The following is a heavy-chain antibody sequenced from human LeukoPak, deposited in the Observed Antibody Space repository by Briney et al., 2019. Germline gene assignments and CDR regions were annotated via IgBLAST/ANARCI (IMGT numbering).Heavy chain of an antibody. J-gene: IGHJ4*02. CDR3: ARRYSNSYFDY. D-gene: IGHD4-11*01. CDR1: GYSISSGYY. V-gene: IGHV4-38-2*01. Sequence: SETLSLTCAVSGYSISSGYYWGWIRQPPGKGLEWIGNVYQSGITYYNASLKSRVTISVDTSKNQFSLKLNSVTAADTAVYYWARRYSNSYFDYWGQGTLVTVSS. CDR2: VYQSGIT.